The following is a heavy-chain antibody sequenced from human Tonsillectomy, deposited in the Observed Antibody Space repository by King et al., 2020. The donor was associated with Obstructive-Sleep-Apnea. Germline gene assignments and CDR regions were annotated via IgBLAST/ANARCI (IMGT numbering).Heavy chain of an antibody. CDR2: IYHSGGT. CDR1: GGSISSGGYS. J-gene: IGHJ4*02. CDR3: ARVGTVVTYFDY. V-gene: IGHV4-30-2*01. Sequence: LQLQESGSGLVKPSQTLSLTCAVSGGSISSGGYSWSWIRQPPGKGLEWIGYIYHSGGTYYNPSLKSRVTISVDRSKNQFSLKLSSVTAADTAVYYCARVGTVVTYFDYWGQGTLVTVSS. D-gene: IGHD4-23*01.